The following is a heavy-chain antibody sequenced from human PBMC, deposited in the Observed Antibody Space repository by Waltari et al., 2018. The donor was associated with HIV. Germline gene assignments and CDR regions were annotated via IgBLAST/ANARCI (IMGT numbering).Heavy chain of an antibody. J-gene: IGHJ4*02. CDR3: AKYPGYGSGSFYNFDY. CDR2: ISASGSST. D-gene: IGHD3-10*01. V-gene: IGHV3-23*01. CDR1: GFTFSSSG. Sequence: EVQLLESGGGLVQPGGSLRLSCAASGFTFSSSGMSWVRQAPGKGLEWVSGISASGSSTYYADSVKGRFIISRDNSKDTLYLQMNSLSAEDTAIYYCAKYPGYGSGSFYNFDYWGQGTLVTVSS.